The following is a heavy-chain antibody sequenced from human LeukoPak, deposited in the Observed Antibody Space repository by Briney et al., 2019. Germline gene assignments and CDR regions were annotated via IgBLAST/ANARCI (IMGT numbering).Heavy chain of an antibody. CDR2: ISSSGSAI. Sequence: GGSLRLSCAASGSTFSDYYMSWIRQAPGKGLEWVSYISSSGSAIYYADSVKGRFTISRDNAKNSLYLQMSSLRVEDTAVYYCARDPRGITALVDYFDYWGQGTLVTVSS. V-gene: IGHV3-11*01. J-gene: IGHJ4*02. CDR3: ARDPRGITALVDYFDY. D-gene: IGHD5-18*01. CDR1: GSTFSDYY.